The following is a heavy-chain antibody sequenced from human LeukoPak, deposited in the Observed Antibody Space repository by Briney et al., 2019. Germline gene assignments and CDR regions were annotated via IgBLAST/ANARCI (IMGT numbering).Heavy chain of an antibody. CDR3: AANYYDSSGYSDY. V-gene: IGHV3-9*01. D-gene: IGHD3-22*01. CDR2: ISWNSGSI. J-gene: IGHJ4*02. Sequence: PGRSLRLSCAASGFTFDDYAMHRVRQAPGKGLEWVSGISWNSGSIGYADSVKGRFTISRDNAKNSLYLQMNSLRAEDTALYYCAANYYDSSGYSDYWGQGTLVTVSS. CDR1: GFTFDDYA.